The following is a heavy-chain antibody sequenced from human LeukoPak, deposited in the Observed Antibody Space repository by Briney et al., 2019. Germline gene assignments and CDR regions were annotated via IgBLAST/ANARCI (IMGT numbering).Heavy chain of an antibody. Sequence: SETLPLTCAVYGGSFSGYYWSWIRQPPGKGLEWIGEINHSGSTNYNPSLKSRVTISVDTSKNQFSLKLSSVTAADTAVYYCARRTARLRSPDGGYYFDYWGQGTLVTVSS. CDR2: INHSGST. CDR3: ARRTARLRSPDGGYYFDY. V-gene: IGHV4-34*01. J-gene: IGHJ4*02. CDR1: GGSFSGYY. D-gene: IGHD3-3*01.